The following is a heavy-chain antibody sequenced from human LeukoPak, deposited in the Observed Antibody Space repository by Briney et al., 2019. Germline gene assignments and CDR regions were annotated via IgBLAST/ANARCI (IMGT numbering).Heavy chain of an antibody. D-gene: IGHD6-13*01. CDR1: GGSISSHY. Sequence: PSETLSLTCTVSGGSISSHYWSWIRQPPGKGLEWIGYIYYSGSTNYNPSLKSRVTISVDTSKNQFSLKLSSVTAADTAVYYCARDVGVSSSWYSRYYYYYGMDVWGQGTTVTVSS. CDR2: IYYSGST. CDR3: ARDVGVSSSWYSRYYYYYGMDV. J-gene: IGHJ6*02. V-gene: IGHV4-59*11.